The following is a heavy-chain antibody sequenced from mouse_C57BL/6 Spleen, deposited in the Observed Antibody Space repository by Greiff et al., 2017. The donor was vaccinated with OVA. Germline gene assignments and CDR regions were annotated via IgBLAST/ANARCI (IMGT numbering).Heavy chain of an antibody. CDR1: GFTFSSYG. CDR2: ISSGGSYT. J-gene: IGHJ3*01. CDR3: ASHLGPFAY. V-gene: IGHV5-6*01. D-gene: IGHD4-1*01. Sequence: EVKLVESGGDLVKPGGSLKLSCAASGFTFSSYGMSWVRQTPDKRLEWVATISSGGSYTYYPDSVKGRFTISRDNAKNTLYLQMSSLKSEDTAMYSCASHLGPFAYWGQGTLFTVSA.